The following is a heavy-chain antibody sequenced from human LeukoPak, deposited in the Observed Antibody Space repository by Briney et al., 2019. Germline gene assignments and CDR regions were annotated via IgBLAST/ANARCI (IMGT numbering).Heavy chain of an antibody. J-gene: IGHJ5*02. CDR1: GFTFSSYE. CDR2: IYYSGNT. V-gene: IGHV4-39*07. Sequence: GSLRLSCAASGFTFSSYEMNWIRQPPGEGLEWIGSIYYSGNTYYNPSLKSRVTVSVDTSKNQFSLNLSAVTAADTAVYYCARLEIAAGGNRWFDPWGQGTLVTVSS. CDR3: ARLEIAAGGNRWFDP. D-gene: IGHD6-13*01.